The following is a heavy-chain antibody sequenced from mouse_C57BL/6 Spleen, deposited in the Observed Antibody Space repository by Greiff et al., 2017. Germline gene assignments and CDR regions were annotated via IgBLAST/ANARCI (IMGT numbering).Heavy chain of an antibody. CDR1: GYAFSTYW. J-gene: IGHJ2*01. CDR2: IYPGDGGT. D-gene: IGHD2-10*01. Sequence: QVQLQQSGAELVKPWASVKLSCKASGYAFSTYWMNWVKHRPGTGLEWIWQIYPGDGGTNSNGTFNGNATLTADKSSSTAYMQLSSLTSEDYAVYFCARGGAYYAYFDYWGQGTTLTVSS. V-gene: IGHV1-80*01. CDR3: ARGGAYYAYFDY.